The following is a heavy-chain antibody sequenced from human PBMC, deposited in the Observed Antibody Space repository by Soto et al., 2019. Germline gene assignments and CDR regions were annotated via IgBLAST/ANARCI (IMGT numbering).Heavy chain of an antibody. CDR2: IDPSDSYT. CDR1: GYSFTSYW. CDR3: ARRYCSGGSCYYYYGMDV. V-gene: IGHV5-10-1*01. D-gene: IGHD2-15*01. J-gene: IGHJ6*02. Sequence: LGESLKISCKGSGYSFTSYWISWVRQMPGKGLEWMGRIDPSDSYTNYSPSFQGHVTISADKSISTAYLQWSSLKASDTAMYYCARRYCSGGSCYYYYGMDVWGQGTTVTVSS.